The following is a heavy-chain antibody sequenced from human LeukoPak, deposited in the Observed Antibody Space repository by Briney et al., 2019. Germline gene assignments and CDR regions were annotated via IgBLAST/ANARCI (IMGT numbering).Heavy chain of an antibody. CDR2: ISAYNGNT. CDR3: ARVSWCPDGVYYYYNMDV. V-gene: IGHV1-18*01. CDR1: GYTFTSYG. J-gene: IGHJ6*02. Sequence: ASVKVSCKSSGYTFTSYGISWVRQAPGQGLEWMGWISAYNGNTNYAQKLQGRVTMTTDTSTSTAYMELRSLRSDDTAVYYCARVSWCPDGVYYYYNMDVWGQGTTVTVSS. D-gene: IGHD6-13*01.